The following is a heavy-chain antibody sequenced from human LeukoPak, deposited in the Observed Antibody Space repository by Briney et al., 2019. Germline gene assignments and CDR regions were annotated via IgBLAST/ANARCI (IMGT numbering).Heavy chain of an antibody. CDR1: GGSISSGRYY. CDR2: IYTGGST. V-gene: IGHV4-61*02. Sequence: SETLSLTCTVSGGSISSGRYYWNWIRQPAGKGLEWIGRIYTGGSTNYNPSLKSRVTISVDTSKNQFSLKLSSVTAADTAVYFCARGFRGDNFDYWGQGTLVTVSS. D-gene: IGHD7-27*01. CDR3: ARGFRGDNFDY. J-gene: IGHJ4*02.